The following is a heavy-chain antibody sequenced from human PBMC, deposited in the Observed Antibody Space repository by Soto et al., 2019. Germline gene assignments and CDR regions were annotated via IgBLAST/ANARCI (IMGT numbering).Heavy chain of an antibody. CDR3: ARAGTMVRGVTRRNFNWYFDL. Sequence: QVQLQESGPGLVKPSQTLSLTCTVSGGSISSGGYYWSWIRQHPGKGLEWIGYIYYSGSTYYNPSLKSRVTISVDTSKNQFSLKLSSVTAADTAVYYCARAGTMVRGVTRRNFNWYFDLWGRDTLVTVSS. J-gene: IGHJ2*01. CDR2: IYYSGST. V-gene: IGHV4-31*03. D-gene: IGHD3-10*01. CDR1: GGSISSGGYY.